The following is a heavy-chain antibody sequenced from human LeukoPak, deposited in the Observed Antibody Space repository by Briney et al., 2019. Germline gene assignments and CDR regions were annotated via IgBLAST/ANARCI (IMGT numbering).Heavy chain of an antibody. CDR1: GGSISSYY. D-gene: IGHD7-27*01. Sequence: PSETLSLTSTVSGGSISSYYWSWIRQPPGQGLEWIGYIYYSGSTNYNPSLKSRVTISVDTSKNQFSLKLSSVTAADTAVYFCARGFRGDNFDYWGQGTLVTVSS. CDR3: ARGFRGDNFDY. J-gene: IGHJ4*02. V-gene: IGHV4-59*01. CDR2: IYYSGST.